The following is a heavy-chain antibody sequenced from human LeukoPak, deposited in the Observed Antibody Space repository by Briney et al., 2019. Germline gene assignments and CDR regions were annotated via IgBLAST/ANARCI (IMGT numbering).Heavy chain of an antibody. D-gene: IGHD1-14*01. CDR1: GGSISSSSYY. CDR2: MSYSGTT. J-gene: IGHJ3*02. Sequence: SETLSLTCTVSGGSISSSSYYWGWIRQPPGKGLEWIGSMSYSGTTYSNPSLKSRVTISVDTSKNQFSLKVNSVTAADTGVYYRARHPEVLMAFDIWGQGTLVTVST. V-gene: IGHV4-39*01. CDR3: ARHPEVLMAFDI.